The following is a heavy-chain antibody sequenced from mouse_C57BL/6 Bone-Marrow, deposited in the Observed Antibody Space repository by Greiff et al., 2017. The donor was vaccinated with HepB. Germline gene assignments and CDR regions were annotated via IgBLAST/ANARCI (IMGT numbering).Heavy chain of an antibody. CDR1: GFTFSSYG. CDR3: AKVSLALYWYFDV. Sequence: DVKLVESGGDLVKPGGSLKLSCAASGFTFSSYGMSWVRQTPDKRLEWVATISSGGSYTYYPDSVKGRFTISRDNAKNTLYLQMSSLKSEDTAMHYCAKVSLALYWYFDVWGTGTTVTVSS. D-gene: IGHD2-14*01. J-gene: IGHJ1*03. CDR2: ISSGGSYT. V-gene: IGHV5-6*02.